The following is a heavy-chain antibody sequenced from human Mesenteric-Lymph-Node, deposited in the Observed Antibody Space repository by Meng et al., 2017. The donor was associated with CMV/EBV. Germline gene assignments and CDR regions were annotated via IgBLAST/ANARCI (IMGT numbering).Heavy chain of an antibody. J-gene: IGHJ4*02. D-gene: IGHD3-10*01. CDR1: GFTFSSYE. Sequence: GGSLRLSCAASGFTFSSYEMNWVRQAPGKGLEWVSYISSSGSTIYYADSVKGRFTISRDNAKNSLYLQMNSLRAEDTAVYYCARDPHFGALDSWGQGTLVTVSS. CDR3: ARDPHFGALDS. V-gene: IGHV3-48*03. CDR2: ISSSGSTI.